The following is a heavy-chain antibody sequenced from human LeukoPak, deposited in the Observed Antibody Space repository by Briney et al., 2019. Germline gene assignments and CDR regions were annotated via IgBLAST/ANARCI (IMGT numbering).Heavy chain of an antibody. CDR2: IIPTFGTA. Sequence: ASVKVSCKASGGTFSSYAISWVPQAPGQGLEWMGRIIPTFGTANYAQKFQGRVTITTDESTSTAYMELSSLRSEDTAVYYCARAPSGSRDFDYWGQGTLVTVSS. V-gene: IGHV1-69*05. J-gene: IGHJ4*02. CDR3: ARAPSGSRDFDY. D-gene: IGHD1-26*01. CDR1: GGTFSSYA.